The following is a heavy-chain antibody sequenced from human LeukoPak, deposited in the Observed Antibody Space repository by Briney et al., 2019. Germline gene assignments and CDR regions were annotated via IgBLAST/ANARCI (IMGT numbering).Heavy chain of an antibody. CDR2: ILNDGSNK. CDR3: ARGWFGEKGENIDY. V-gene: IGHV3-33*01. D-gene: IGHD3-10*01. J-gene: IGHJ4*02. CDR1: GFTSISYG. Sequence: GGSLRLSCVTSGFTSISYGMHWLRQAPGRGLEWVALILNDGSNKFYGDSVKGRFTISRDDSKNTVYLQMSSLRVEDTAVYYCARGWFGEKGENIDYWGQGTLVTVSS.